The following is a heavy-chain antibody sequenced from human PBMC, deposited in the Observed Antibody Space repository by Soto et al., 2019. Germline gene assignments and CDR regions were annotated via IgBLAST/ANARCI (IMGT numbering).Heavy chain of an antibody. CDR1: GYTFTSYD. J-gene: IGHJ6*04. CDR3: ARIWGDFGGGDV. CDR2: MNPNSGNT. Sequence: ASVKVSCKASGYTFTSYDINWVRQPTGQGLEWMGWMNPNSGNTGYAQKFQGRVTMTRNTSISTAYMELSSLRSEDTAVYYCARIWGDFGGGDVWGKGTTVTVSS. D-gene: IGHD3-10*01. V-gene: IGHV1-8*01.